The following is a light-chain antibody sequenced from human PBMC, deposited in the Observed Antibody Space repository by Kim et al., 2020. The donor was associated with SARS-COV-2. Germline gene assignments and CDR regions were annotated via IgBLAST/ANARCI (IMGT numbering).Light chain of an antibody. J-gene: IGLJ1*01. CDR3: AAWDDSLNGRV. Sequence: GKSVTVSCSGSSSTIGRNTVNWYQRLPGTAPNLLIYSNNQRPSGVPDRFSGSKSGTSASLAISGLQSEDEADYYCAAWDDSLNGRVFGTGTKVTVL. CDR2: SNN. V-gene: IGLV1-44*01. CDR1: SSTIGRNT.